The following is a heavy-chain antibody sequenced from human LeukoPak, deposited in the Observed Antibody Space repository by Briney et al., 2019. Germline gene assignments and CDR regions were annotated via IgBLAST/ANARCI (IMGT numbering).Heavy chain of an antibody. CDR1: GFTFSTYA. CDR3: AKFLSPVL. Sequence: GGSLRLSCAASGFTFSTYAMSWVRQAPGKGLQWVSHISGPGGSTYYADSVRGRFTISRDNSKNTLYLQMNSLRAEDTAVYYCAKFLSPVLWGQGTLVTVSS. D-gene: IGHD3-16*02. J-gene: IGHJ4*02. CDR2: ISGPGGST. V-gene: IGHV3-23*01.